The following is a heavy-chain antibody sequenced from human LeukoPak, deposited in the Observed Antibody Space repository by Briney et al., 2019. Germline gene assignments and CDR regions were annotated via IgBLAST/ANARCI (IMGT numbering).Heavy chain of an antibody. V-gene: IGHV4-59*01. Sequence: SETLSLTCTVSGGSISSYYWSWIRQPPGKGLEWIGYIYYSGSTNYNPSLKSRVTISVDTSKNQFSLKLSSVTAADTAAYYCARGDYDFWSGYTNMDVWGKGTTVTVSS. D-gene: IGHD3-3*01. J-gene: IGHJ6*03. CDR3: ARGDYDFWSGYTNMDV. CDR2: IYYSGST. CDR1: GGSISSYY.